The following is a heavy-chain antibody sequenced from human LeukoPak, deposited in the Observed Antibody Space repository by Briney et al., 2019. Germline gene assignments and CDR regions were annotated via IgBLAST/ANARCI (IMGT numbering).Heavy chain of an antibody. J-gene: IGHJ3*02. CDR2: ISGSGGST. CDR1: GFTFSSYG. CDR3: AKSAAAYYDLLSGYDAFDI. D-gene: IGHD3-3*01. Sequence: GGTLRLSCAASGFTFSSYGMSWVRQAPGKGLEWVSAISGSGGSTYYADSVKGRFTISRDFSKNTLYLQMNRLRAEDTAVYFCAKSAAAYYDLLSGYDAFDIWGQGTTVTVSS. V-gene: IGHV3-23*01.